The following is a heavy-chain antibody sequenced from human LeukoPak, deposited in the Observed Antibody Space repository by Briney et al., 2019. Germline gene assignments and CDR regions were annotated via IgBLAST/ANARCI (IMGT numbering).Heavy chain of an antibody. V-gene: IGHV3-30*02. CDR2: IRYDGSNK. J-gene: IGHJ4*02. CDR3: ARDDYVWGSYRYGFDY. D-gene: IGHD3-16*02. CDR1: GFTFSSYG. Sequence: GGSLRLSCAASGFTFSSYGMHGVRQAPGKGLEWVAFIRYDGSNKYYADSVKGRFTISRDNSKNTLYLQMNSLRAEDTAVYYCARDDYVWGSYRYGFDYWGQGTLVTVSS.